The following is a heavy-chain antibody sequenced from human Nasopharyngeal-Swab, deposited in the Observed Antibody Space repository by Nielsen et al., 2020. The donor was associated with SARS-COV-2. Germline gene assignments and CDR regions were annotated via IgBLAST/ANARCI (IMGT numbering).Heavy chain of an antibody. CDR3: ARNEFRSGYYGTAEYYGLDV. CDR2: MDHSGGS. Sequence: SETLSLTCAVSGGSISSSDLWSWVRQPPGKGLEWIGEMDHSGGSDYNPSLRSRVTISIDTSKNQFSLKLTSVTAADTAVYYCARNEFRSGYYGTAEYYGLDVWGQGTTVTVSS. V-gene: IGHV4-4*02. J-gene: IGHJ6*02. CDR1: GGSISSSDL. D-gene: IGHD3-3*01.